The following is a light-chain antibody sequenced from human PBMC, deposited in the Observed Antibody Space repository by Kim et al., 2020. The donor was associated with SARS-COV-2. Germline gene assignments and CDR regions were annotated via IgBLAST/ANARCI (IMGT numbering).Light chain of an antibody. CDR3: QAWDRSTVV. CDR2: QDN. J-gene: IGLJ2*01. V-gene: IGLV3-1*01. CDR1: KLGNKY. Sequence: VSQGQTASITCSGDKLGNKYASWYQQKPGQSPVLVIHQDNKRPSGIPERFSGSNSGNTATLTISETQAMDEADYYCQAWDRSTVVFGGGTQLTVL.